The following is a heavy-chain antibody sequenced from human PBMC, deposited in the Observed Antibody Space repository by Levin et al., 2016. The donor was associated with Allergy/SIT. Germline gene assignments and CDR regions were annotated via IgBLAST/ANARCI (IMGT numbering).Heavy chain of an antibody. D-gene: IGHD3-10*01. V-gene: IGHV3-7*03. CDR1: GFNFNAYT. J-gene: IGHJ5*02. CDR2: MKEDGSDI. Sequence: GESLKISCEASGFNFNAYTMSWVRQAPGKGLEWVAKMKEDGSDIYYVDSVMGRFTISRDNAKESLYLQMNSLRVEDTAIYYCARGGALYGRFDPWGQGTLVTVSS. CDR3: ARGGALYGRFDP.